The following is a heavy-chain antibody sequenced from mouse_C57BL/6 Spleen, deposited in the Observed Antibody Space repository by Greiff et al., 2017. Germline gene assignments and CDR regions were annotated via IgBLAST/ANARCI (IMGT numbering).Heavy chain of an antibody. Sequence: VQLVESGAELMKPGASVKLSCKATGYTFTGYWIEWVKQRPGHGLEWIGEILPGSGSTYYNEKFKGKATFTADTSSNTAYMQLSSLTTEDSAIXYGARKVYGNPFAYWGQGTLVTVSA. V-gene: IGHV1-9*01. J-gene: IGHJ3*01. CDR2: ILPGSGST. CDR3: ARKVYGNPFAY. D-gene: IGHD2-1*01. CDR1: GYTFTGYW.